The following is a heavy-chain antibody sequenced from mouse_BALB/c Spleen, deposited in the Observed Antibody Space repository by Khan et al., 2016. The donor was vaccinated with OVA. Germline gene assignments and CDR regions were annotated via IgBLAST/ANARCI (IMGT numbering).Heavy chain of an antibody. D-gene: IGHD4-1*01. CDR2: INSDGYYI. CDR3: ASHLTGSFAY. V-gene: IGHV5-6*01. J-gene: IGHJ3*01. CDR1: GFTFSAYG. Sequence: EVELVESGGDLVRPGGSLKLSCAASGFTFSAYGMPWVRQSPDKRLEWVATINSDGYYIYYPDSLKGRFIISRDNAKNTLYLQMRSLKSEDTAMYYCASHLTGSFAYWGQGTLVTVSA.